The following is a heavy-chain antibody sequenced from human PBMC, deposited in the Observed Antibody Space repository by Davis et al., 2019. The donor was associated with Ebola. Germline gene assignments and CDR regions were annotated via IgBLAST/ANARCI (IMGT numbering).Heavy chain of an antibody. CDR3: ARTMKTSISESGLGYTYFDH. J-gene: IGHJ5*02. CDR2: FSYGDNTH. D-gene: IGHD1-1*01. V-gene: IGHV4-39*07. Sequence: SETLSLTCTVSGASISSRSYYWGWIRQPPGKGLEWVGSFSYGDNTHYYNPSLMSRVTISVDTSKNQFSLNMNPVTAADTAVYYCARTMKTSISESGLGYTYFDHWSQGILVTVSS. CDR1: GASISSRSYY.